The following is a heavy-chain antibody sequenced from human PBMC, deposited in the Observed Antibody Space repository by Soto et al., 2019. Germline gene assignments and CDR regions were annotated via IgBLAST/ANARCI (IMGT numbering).Heavy chain of an antibody. Sequence: SETLSLTCTVSGGSINNYYCSWIRQPPGRGLEWIGYISYRGDTKYNPSLKSQVTISVDTSNNQFSLKLSSVTAADTAVYYCARGHRYCSGDNCYLFDYWGQGILVTVSS. CDR3: ARGHRYCSGDNCYLFDY. CDR2: ISYRGDT. J-gene: IGHJ4*02. V-gene: IGHV4-59*01. CDR1: GGSINNYY. D-gene: IGHD2-15*01.